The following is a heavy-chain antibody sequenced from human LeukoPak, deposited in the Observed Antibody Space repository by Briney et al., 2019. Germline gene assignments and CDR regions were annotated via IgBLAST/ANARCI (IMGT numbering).Heavy chain of an antibody. J-gene: IGHJ4*02. CDR3: ARDYWWNYDY. CDR1: GFTFSDYA. Sequence: QPGRSLRLSCAASGFTFSDYAMHWVRQAPGKGLEWVAVISKDGSDKYYPGSVRGRFTISRDNSKNTIYLQMVSLRAEDTAIYYCARDYWWNYDYWGQGTLVTVSS. CDR2: ISKDGSDK. D-gene: IGHD1-7*01. V-gene: IGHV3-30-3*01.